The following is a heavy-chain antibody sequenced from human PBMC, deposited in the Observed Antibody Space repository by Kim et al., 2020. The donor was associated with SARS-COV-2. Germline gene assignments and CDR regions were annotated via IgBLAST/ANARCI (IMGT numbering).Heavy chain of an antibody. V-gene: IGHV3-30*01. D-gene: IGHD3-10*01. J-gene: IGHJ3*02. CDR3: AREAAMVRGVMNAFDI. Sequence: DSVKGRFSISRDNSKNTLYLQMNSRRAEDTALYYCAREAAMVRGVMNAFDIWGQGKRVTVSS.